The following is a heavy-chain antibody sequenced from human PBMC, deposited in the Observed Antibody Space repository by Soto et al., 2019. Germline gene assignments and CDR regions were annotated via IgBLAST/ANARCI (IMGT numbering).Heavy chain of an antibody. CDR3: ARGVRFLEWLPGYSDY. CDR1: GFTFSSYW. CDR2: INSDGSST. V-gene: IGHV3-74*01. Sequence: GGSLRLSCAASGFTFSSYWIHWVRQAPGKGLVWVSRINSDGSSTSYADSVKGRFTISRDNAKNTLYLQMNSLRAEDTAVYYCARGVRFLEWLPGYSDYWGQGTLVTVSS. J-gene: IGHJ4*02. D-gene: IGHD3-3*01.